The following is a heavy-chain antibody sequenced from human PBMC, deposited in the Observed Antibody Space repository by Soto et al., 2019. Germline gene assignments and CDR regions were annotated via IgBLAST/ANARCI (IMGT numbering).Heavy chain of an antibody. D-gene: IGHD6-19*01. CDR2: IRSKTDGGTT. J-gene: IGHJ4*02. V-gene: IGHV3-15*01. Sequence: GSLRLSCISSGFTFRTYTMNWVRQAPGKGLEWVGRIRSKTDGGTTDYAAPVKGRFIISRDDSKKTVSLQMNSLKTEDTAVYYCRTQWLDWGQGTLVTVSS. CDR1: GFTFRTYT. CDR3: RTQWLD.